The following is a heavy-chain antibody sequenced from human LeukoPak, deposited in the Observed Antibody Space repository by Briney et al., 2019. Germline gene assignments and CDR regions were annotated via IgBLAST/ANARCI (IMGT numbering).Heavy chain of an antibody. CDR2: FDPEDGET. D-gene: IGHD6-25*01. Sequence: GASVKVSCKTSGYTFTSYYIHWVRQAPGKGLEWMGGFDPEDGETIYAQKFQGRVTMTEDTSTDTAYMELSSLRSEDTAVYYCATGRPLDYWGQGTLVTVSS. CDR1: GYTFTSYY. CDR3: ATGRPLDY. J-gene: IGHJ4*02. V-gene: IGHV1-24*01.